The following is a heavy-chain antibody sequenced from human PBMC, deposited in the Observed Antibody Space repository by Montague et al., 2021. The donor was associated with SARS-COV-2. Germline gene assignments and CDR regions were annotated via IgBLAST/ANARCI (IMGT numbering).Heavy chain of an antibody. CDR2: IYYRGST. D-gene: IGHD6-19*01. CDR1: GGSISSSSYD. Sequence: ETLSLTCTVSGGSISSSSYDWAWIRQPPGKGLEWIGSIYYRGSTYYNPSLKSRVFISVDTSKNQLSLTLTSVTAADTAVYYCATQEDPSGWIPGPFDFWGQGTLLSVSS. CDR3: ATQEDPSGWIPGPFDF. J-gene: IGHJ4*02. V-gene: IGHV4-39*01.